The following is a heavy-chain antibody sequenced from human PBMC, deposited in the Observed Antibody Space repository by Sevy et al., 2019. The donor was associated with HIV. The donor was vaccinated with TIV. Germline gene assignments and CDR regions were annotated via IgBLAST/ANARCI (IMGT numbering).Heavy chain of an antibody. Sequence: GGSLRLSCVASGFTFRSFSMHWVRQAPGKGLEWVAAIWYDGRTERYADSVQGRFTISRDNSKNTLYLQMNSLRAEDTAVYYCARVGRKWELLDYFDYWGQGTLVTVSS. V-gene: IGHV3-33*01. CDR2: IWYDGRTE. CDR1: GFTFRSFS. D-gene: IGHD1-26*01. J-gene: IGHJ4*02. CDR3: ARVGRKWELLDYFDY.